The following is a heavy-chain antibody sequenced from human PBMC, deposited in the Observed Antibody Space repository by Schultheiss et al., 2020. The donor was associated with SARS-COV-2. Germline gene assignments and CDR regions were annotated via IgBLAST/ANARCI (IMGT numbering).Heavy chain of an antibody. D-gene: IGHD1-7*01. CDR1: GGSISSGGYY. V-gene: IGHV4-31*01. Sequence: SETLSLTCTVSGGSISSGGYYWSWIRQHPGKGLEWIGYIYYSGSTFYNPSLLSPGTISIDTSKNQFSLKLSSVTAADTAVYYCARGSGTTGNDYWGQGTLVTVAS. J-gene: IGHJ4*02. CDR3: ARGSGTTGNDY. CDR2: IYYSGST.